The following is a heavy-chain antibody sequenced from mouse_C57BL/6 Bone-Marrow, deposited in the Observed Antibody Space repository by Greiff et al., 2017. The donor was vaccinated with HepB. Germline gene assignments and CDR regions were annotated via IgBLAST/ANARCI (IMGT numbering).Heavy chain of an antibody. V-gene: IGHV1-5*01. CDR2: IYPGNSDT. J-gene: IGHJ2*01. CDR1: GYTFTSYW. Sequence: EVQLQQSGTVLARPGASVKMSCKTSGYTFTSYWMHWVKQRPGQGLEWIGAIYPGNSDTSYNQKFKGKAKLTAVTSASTAYMELRSLTNEDSAVYYCTSAPYYGSSPYYFDYWGKGTTLTVSS. D-gene: IGHD1-1*01. CDR3: TSAPYYGSSPYYFDY.